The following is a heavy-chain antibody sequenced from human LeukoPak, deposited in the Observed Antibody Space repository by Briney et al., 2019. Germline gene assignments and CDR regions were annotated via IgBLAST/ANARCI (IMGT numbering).Heavy chain of an antibody. Sequence: SETLSLTCTVSGGSISSYYWSWIRQPPGKGLEWIGYIYYSGSTNYNPSLKSRVTISVDTSKNQFSLKLSSVTAADTAVYYCARGYGLLWFGELSGGYFDYWGQGTLVTVYS. CDR1: GGSISSYY. CDR3: ARGYGLLWFGELSGGYFDY. D-gene: IGHD3-10*01. J-gene: IGHJ4*02. CDR2: IYYSGST. V-gene: IGHV4-59*01.